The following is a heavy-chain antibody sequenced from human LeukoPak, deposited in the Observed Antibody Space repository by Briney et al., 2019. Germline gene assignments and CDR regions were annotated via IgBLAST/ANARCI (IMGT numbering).Heavy chain of an antibody. J-gene: IGHJ2*01. CDR2: IYYSGST. D-gene: IGHD3-22*01. V-gene: IGHV4-31*03. CDR1: GGSISSGGYY. CDR3: AKSYDRSGYYVYFDF. Sequence: SQTLSLTCTVSGGSISSGGYYWSWIRQHPGKGLEWIGYIYYSGSTYYNPSLKSRVTISIDTSKNQFSLKLNSVTAADTAVYYCAKSYDRSGYYVYFDFWGRGTLVTVSS.